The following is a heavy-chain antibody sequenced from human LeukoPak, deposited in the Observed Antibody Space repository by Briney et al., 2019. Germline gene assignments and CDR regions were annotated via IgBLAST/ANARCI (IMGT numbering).Heavy chain of an antibody. J-gene: IGHJ4*02. CDR1: GGSISTFY. Sequence: SETLSLTCTVSGGSISTFYWSWIRQPPGKGLEWIGYIYYNGNTNYNPSLKSRVTISLDTSKNQFSLKLSSVTAADTAVHYCMREGPHHSSPSFDYWGQGTLVTVSS. CDR3: MREGPHHSSPSFDY. CDR2: IYYNGNT. D-gene: IGHD6-6*01. V-gene: IGHV4-59*01.